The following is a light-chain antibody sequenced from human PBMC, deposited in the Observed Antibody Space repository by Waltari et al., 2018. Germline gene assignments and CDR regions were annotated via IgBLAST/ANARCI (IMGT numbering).Light chain of an antibody. V-gene: IGKV3-20*01. CDR3: QKYGSIPAT. J-gene: IGKJ1*01. Sequence: VLTQSPGPLSLSPADRATLSCRASQSVSRTLAWYQQKPGQAPRLLIYDASSRATGIPDRFSGSGSGTDFSLTISRLEPEDFAVYYCQKYGSIPATFGQGTKVEIK. CDR2: DAS. CDR1: QSVSRT.